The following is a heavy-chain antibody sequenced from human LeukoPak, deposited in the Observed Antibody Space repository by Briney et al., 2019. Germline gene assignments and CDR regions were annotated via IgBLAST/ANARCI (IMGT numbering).Heavy chain of an antibody. D-gene: IGHD2-15*01. CDR2: IYYSGST. Sequence: SETLSLTCTVSGGSISSYYWSWIRQPPGKGLEWIGYIYYSGSTNYNPSLKSRVTISVDTSKNQFSLKLSSVAAADTAVYYCARVYCSGGSCYDSRGWFDPWGQGTLVTVSS. CDR1: GGSISSYY. V-gene: IGHV4-59*01. CDR3: ARVYCSGGSCYDSRGWFDP. J-gene: IGHJ5*01.